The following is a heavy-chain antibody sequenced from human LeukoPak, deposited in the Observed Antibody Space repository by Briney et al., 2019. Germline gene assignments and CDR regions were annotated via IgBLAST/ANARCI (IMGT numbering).Heavy chain of an antibody. CDR3: ARAGQLLWFGGLTGAYFDY. J-gene: IGHJ4*02. CDR2: ISAYNGNT. V-gene: IGHV1-18*01. D-gene: IGHD3-10*01. Sequence: ASVKVSCKASGYTFTSYGISWVRQAPGQGLEWMGWISAYNGNTNYAQKLQGRVTMTTDTSTSTAYMELRSLRSDDTAVYYCARAGQLLWFGGLTGAYFDYWGQGTLVTVSS. CDR1: GYTFTSYG.